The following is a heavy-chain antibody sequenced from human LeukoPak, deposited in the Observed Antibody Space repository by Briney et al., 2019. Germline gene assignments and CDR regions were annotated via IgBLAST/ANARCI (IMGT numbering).Heavy chain of an antibody. CDR2: LSWNGGST. CDR3: ARDGSTSLDY. J-gene: IGHJ4*02. Sequence: PGGSLRLSCAASGFTFSSYAMSWVRQAPGKGLEWVSGLSWNGGSTGYADSVKGRFTVSRDNAKNSLYLQMNSLRAEDTAFYYCARDGSTSLDYWGQGTLVTVSS. CDR1: GFTFSSYA. V-gene: IGHV3-20*04. D-gene: IGHD2-2*01.